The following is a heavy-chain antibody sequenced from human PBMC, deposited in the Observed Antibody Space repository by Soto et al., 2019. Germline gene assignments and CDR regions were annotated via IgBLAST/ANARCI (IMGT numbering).Heavy chain of an antibody. CDR2: SSSNSSYT. J-gene: IGHJ5*02. CDR3: ARDLTRSGWYGGWFDP. V-gene: IGHV3-11*06. CDR1: GVTFSDYY. D-gene: IGHD6-19*01. Sequence: WGSPRLSCAASGVTFSDYYMSLIRKAPGPGLEWVSYSSSNSSYTNYADSVKGRFTISRDNAKNSLYLQMNSLRAEDTAVYYCARDLTRSGWYGGWFDPWGQGTLVTVSS.